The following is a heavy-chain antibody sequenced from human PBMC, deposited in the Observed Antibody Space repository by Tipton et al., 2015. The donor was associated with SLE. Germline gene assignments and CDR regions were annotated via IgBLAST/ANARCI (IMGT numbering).Heavy chain of an antibody. Sequence: TLSLTCAVYGGSFSGYYWSWIRQPPGKGLEWIGEINHSGSTNYNPSLKSRVTISVDTSKNQFSLKLSSVTAADTAVYYCARSPPCSSTSCYRNWFDPWGQGTLVTVSS. CDR3: ARSPPCSSTSCYRNWFDP. D-gene: IGHD2-2*02. J-gene: IGHJ5*02. CDR1: GGSFSGYY. V-gene: IGHV4-34*01. CDR2: INHSGST.